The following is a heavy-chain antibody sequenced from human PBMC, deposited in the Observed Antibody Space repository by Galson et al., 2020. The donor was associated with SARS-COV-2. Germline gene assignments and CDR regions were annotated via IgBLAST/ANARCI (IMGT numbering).Heavy chain of an antibody. CDR3: AREGEDYTSAYLDY. V-gene: IGHV1-46*01. J-gene: IGHJ4*01. CDR2: ITASGGVT. CDR1: GYKFTNYY. D-gene: IGHD6-25*01. Sequence: ASVKVSCKASGYKFTNYYIHWVRQAPGQGLEWMGIITASGGVTTYAQKFQGRVTLTRDTSTSTVYMDLSSLRSEDTAVYYCAREGEDYTSAYLDYWGHGTLVTVSS.